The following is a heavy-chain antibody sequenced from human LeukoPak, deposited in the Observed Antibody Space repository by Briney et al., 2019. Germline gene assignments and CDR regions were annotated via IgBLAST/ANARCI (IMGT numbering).Heavy chain of an antibody. Sequence: GGSLRLSCAASGFTFSSYWMHWVRQAPGKGLVWVSRLNTDGSITNYADSVKGRFTISRDGAKSTLYLQMNSLRAEDTAVYYCARAGSYRFDYWGLGTLVTVSS. V-gene: IGHV3-74*01. CDR1: GFTFSSYW. D-gene: IGHD1-26*01. CDR3: ARAGSYRFDY. J-gene: IGHJ4*02. CDR2: LNTDGSIT.